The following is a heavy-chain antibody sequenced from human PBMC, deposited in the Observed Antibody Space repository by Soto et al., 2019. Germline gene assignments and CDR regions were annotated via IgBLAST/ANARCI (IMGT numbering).Heavy chain of an antibody. D-gene: IGHD2-15*01. J-gene: IGHJ6*02. CDR2: IIPIFGGA. CDR3: ATAVVAETPDYGMDV. Sequence: SVKVSCKASGGTFSRYTISWVRQAPGQGLEWMGGIIPIFGGANYAQRFQDRVTITADESTRTAYMELSSLRSEDTALYYCATAVVAETPDYGMDVWGQGTTLTV. CDR1: GGTFSRYT. V-gene: IGHV1-69*13.